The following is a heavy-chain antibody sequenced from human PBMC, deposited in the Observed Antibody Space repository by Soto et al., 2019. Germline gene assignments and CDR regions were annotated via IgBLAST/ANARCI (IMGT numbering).Heavy chain of an antibody. CDR3: ARAVAVAGTNYYYGMDV. Sequence: QVQLVESGGGVVQPGRSRRLSCAASGFTFSSYAMHWVRQAPGKGLEWVAVISYDGSNKYYADSVKGRFTISRDNSKNTLYLQMNSLRAEDTAVYYCARAVAVAGTNYYYGMDVWGQGTTVTVSS. D-gene: IGHD6-19*01. CDR1: GFTFSSYA. J-gene: IGHJ6*02. CDR2: ISYDGSNK. V-gene: IGHV3-30-3*01.